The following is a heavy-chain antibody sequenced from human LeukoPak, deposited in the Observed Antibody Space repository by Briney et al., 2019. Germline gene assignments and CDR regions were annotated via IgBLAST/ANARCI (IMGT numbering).Heavy chain of an antibody. V-gene: IGHV1-69*13. J-gene: IGHJ3*02. CDR3: ARDRAYYDFWSGSKDAFDI. D-gene: IGHD3-3*01. CDR2: IIPIFGTA. CDR1: GYTFTGYY. Sequence: SVKVSCKASGYTFTGYYMHWVRQAPGQGLEWMGGIIPIFGTANYAQKFQGRVTITADESTSTAYMELSSLRSEDTAVYYCARDRAYYDFWSGSKDAFDIWGQGTMVTVSS.